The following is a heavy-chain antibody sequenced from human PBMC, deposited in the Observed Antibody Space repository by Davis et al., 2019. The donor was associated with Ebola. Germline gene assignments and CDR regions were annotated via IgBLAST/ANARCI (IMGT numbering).Heavy chain of an antibody. Sequence: SETLSLTCAVYGGSFSGYYWSWIRQPPGKGLEWIGEINHSGSTNYNPSLKSRVTISVDTSKNQFSLKLSSVTAADTAVYYCARGYSCWFDPWGQGTLVTVSS. V-gene: IGHV4-34*01. CDR3: ARGYSCWFDP. D-gene: IGHD2-21*01. CDR2: INHSGST. J-gene: IGHJ5*02. CDR1: GGSFSGYY.